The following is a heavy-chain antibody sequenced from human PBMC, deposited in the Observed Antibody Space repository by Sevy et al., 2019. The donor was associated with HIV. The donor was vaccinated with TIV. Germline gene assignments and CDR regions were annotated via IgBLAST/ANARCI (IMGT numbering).Heavy chain of an antibody. CDR3: AREGCTKPHDY. J-gene: IGHJ4*02. CDR2: LSFGCGEI. D-gene: IGHD2-8*01. Sequence: AGSLRLSCAASGFTFSKYSMSWVRQPPGKGLEWVSTLSFGCGEINYADSVKGRFTISRDNSKSSMYLQMNNLRPEDTAVYYCAREGCTKPHDYWGQGTLVTVSS. V-gene: IGHV3-23*01. CDR1: GFTFSKYS.